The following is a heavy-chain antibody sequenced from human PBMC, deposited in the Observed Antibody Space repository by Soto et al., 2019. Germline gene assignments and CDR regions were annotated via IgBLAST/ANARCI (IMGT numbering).Heavy chain of an antibody. CDR2: IKPDGSES. V-gene: IGHV3-7*01. J-gene: IGHJ4*02. CDR3: ASDPLIEMARDY. D-gene: IGHD3-16*01. CDR1: GLTFSSHY. Sequence: GGSLRLSCAVSGLTFSSHYMTWVRQAPGKGLEWVASIKPDGSESYYVDSVEGRFTLSRDNAKNSLYLEMNSLRADDTAVYYCASDPLIEMARDYWGQGTLVTVSS.